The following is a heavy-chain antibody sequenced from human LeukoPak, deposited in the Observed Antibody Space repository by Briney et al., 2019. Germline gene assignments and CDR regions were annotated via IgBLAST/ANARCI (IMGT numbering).Heavy chain of an antibody. V-gene: IGHV3-23*01. J-gene: IGHJ3*02. CDR3: AQDGYCNSAHCYTGAIEM. D-gene: IGHD2-15*01. CDR1: GLTFDTYG. Sequence: PGGSLRLSCTVSGLTFDTYGMSWVRQAPGKGLEWVLAIKGRVIISRDNSKNTLYLEMKSLRAEDTALYFCAQDGYCNSAHCYTGAIEMWGQGTMVTVS.